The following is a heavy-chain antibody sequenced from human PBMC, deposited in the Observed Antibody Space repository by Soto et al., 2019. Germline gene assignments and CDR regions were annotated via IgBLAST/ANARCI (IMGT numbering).Heavy chain of an antibody. V-gene: IGHV3-23*01. CDR1: GFTFIDYA. CDR2: ISAAGGDST. J-gene: IGHJ4*02. CDR3: ARDSHYYDSSGYPLGKNFDY. D-gene: IGHD3-22*01. Sequence: EVHLLESGGDLVQPGGSLRLSCAASGFTFIDYALNWVRQAPGKGLEWVSTISAAGGDSTYYADSVQGRFTISRDNSKKTLYLQMNSLRAEDTAVYYCARDSHYYDSSGYPLGKNFDYWGQGTLVTVSS.